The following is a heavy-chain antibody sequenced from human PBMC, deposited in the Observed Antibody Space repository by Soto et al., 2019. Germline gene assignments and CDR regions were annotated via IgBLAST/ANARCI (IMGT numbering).Heavy chain of an antibody. D-gene: IGHD4-17*01. CDR3: AREDRPTTPDRRFDP. CDR2: IWYDGDNK. V-gene: IGHV3-33*01. J-gene: IGHJ5*02. CDR1: VFSVTSYA. Sequence: PGGSLRLSCAASVFSVTSYAMHWCRQAPGKGPEWVAVIWYDGDNKYYADSVKGRFTISRDNSKNTLYLQMNSLRSEDTAVYYCAREDRPTTPDRRFDPWGQGTLVTVSS.